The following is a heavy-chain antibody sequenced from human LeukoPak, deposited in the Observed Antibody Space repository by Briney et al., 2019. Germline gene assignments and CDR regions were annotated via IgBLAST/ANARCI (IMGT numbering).Heavy chain of an antibody. CDR1: GYTLTELS. V-gene: IGHV1-24*01. CDR2: FDPEDGET. D-gene: IGHD5-12*01. J-gene: IGHJ6*02. Sequence: ASVKVSCKVAGYTLTELSMHWVRQAPGKGLEWMGGFDPEDGETIYAQKFQGRVTMTEDTSTDTAYMELSSLRSEDTAVYYCATEIVATDSRYYGMDVWGQGTTVTVSS. CDR3: ATEIVATDSRYYGMDV.